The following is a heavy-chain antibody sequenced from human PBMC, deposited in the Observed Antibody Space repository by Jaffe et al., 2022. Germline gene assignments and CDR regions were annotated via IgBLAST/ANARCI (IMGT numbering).Heavy chain of an antibody. J-gene: IGHJ3*02. CDR1: GYSISSGYY. Sequence: QVQLQESGPGLVKPSETLSLTCAVSGYSISSGYYWGWIRQPPGKGLEWIGSIYHSGSTYYNPSLKSRVTISVDTSKNQFSLKLSSVTAADTAVYYCASQEVLTGYYLGDDAFDIWGQGTMVTVSS. CDR3: ASQEVLTGYYLGDDAFDI. V-gene: IGHV4-38-2*01. CDR2: IYHSGST. D-gene: IGHD3-9*01.